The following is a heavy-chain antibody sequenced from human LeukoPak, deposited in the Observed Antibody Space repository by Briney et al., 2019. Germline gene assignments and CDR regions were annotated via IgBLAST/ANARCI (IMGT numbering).Heavy chain of an antibody. D-gene: IGHD3-22*01. J-gene: IGHJ4*02. CDR2: ISGDGGST. V-gene: IGHV3-43*02. Sequence: GGSLRLSCAASGFTFDDYAMHWVRQAPGKGLEWVSLISGDGGSTYYADSVKGRFTISRDNSKNSLYLQMNSLRTEDTAFYYRAKDIWGYYDSSGYSDYWGQGTLVTVSS. CDR3: AKDIWGYYDSSGYSDY. CDR1: GFTFDDYA.